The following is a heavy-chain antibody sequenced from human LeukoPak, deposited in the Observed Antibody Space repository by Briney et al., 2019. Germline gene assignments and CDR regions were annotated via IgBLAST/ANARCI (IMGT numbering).Heavy chain of an antibody. V-gene: IGHV4-39*01. D-gene: IGHD2-15*01. J-gene: IGHJ4*02. CDR1: GGSISSSSYY. Sequence: SEALSLTCTVSGGSISSSSYYWGWIRQPPGKGLEWIGSIYYSGSTYYNPSLKSRVTISVDTSKNQFSLKLSSVTAADTAVYYCARGGWRPPDYWGQGTLVTVSS. CDR3: ARGGWRPPDY. CDR2: IYYSGST.